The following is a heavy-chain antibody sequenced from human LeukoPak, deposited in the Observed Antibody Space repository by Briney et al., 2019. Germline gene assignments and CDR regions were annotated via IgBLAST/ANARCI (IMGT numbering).Heavy chain of an antibody. J-gene: IGHJ4*02. CDR2: ISYDSAIK. CDR1: GFIIGRDS. Sequence: GGSLRLSCAASGFIIGRDSMNWVRQAPGKGLEWISYISYDSAIKYYADSLRGRFTISRDNVKNSLYLQMHSLNAEDTAVYFCVRDNPRCCGVVPANIDDYWGQGTLVTVSS. D-gene: IGHD2-15*01. V-gene: IGHV3-48*01. CDR3: VRDNPRCCGVVPANIDDY.